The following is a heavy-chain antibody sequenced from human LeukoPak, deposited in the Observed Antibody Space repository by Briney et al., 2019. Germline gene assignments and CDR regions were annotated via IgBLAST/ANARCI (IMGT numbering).Heavy chain of an antibody. CDR1: GFTFGSYS. CDR2: ISGSGGST. D-gene: IGHD2-21*02. Sequence: GGSLRLSCAASGFTFGSYSMTWVRQAPGKGLEWVSSISGSGGSTYYADSVKGRFTISRDNSKSTLYLQMNSLRPEDTAVYYCAKDHRAYCGGDCVDFDYWGQGTPVTVSS. J-gene: IGHJ4*02. V-gene: IGHV3-23*01. CDR3: AKDHRAYCGGDCVDFDY.